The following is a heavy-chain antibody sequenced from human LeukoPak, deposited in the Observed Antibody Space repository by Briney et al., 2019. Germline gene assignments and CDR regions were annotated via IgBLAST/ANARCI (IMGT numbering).Heavy chain of an antibody. CDR2: ISGSGGST. CDR1: GFTFSSYA. V-gene: IGHV3-23*01. D-gene: IGHD5-24*01. Sequence: GGSLRLSCAASGFTFSSYAMSWVRQAPGKGLEWVSAISGSGGSTYYADSVKGRFTTSRDNSKNTLYLQMNSLRAEDTAVYYCAKKIEMATISHFDYWGQGTLVTVSS. CDR3: AKKIEMATISHFDY. J-gene: IGHJ4*02.